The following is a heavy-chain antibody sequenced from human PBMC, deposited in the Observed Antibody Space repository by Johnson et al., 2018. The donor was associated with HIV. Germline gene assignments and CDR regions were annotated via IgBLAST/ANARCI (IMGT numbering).Heavy chain of an antibody. V-gene: IGHV3-9*01. J-gene: IGHJ3*01. CDR2: ISWNSGSI. CDR3: ARDRVGATSFDV. CDR1: GFTFDDYA. D-gene: IGHD1-26*01. Sequence: VQLVESGGGLVQPGRSLRLSCAASGFTFDDYAMHWVRQAPGKGLEWVSGISWNSGSIAYADPVKGRFTISRDKAKNSLDLQMNRLRAEDTAVYYCARDRVGATSFDVWGQGTLVTVSS.